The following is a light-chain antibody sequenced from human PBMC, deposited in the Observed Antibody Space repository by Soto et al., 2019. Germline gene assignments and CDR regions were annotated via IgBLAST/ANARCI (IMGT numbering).Light chain of an antibody. CDR2: SNN. CDR3: AAWDDSLSGYV. J-gene: IGLJ1*01. Sequence: QSVLTQPPSASGTPGQRVTISCSGSSSNIGGNAVNWYQQLPGTTPKLLIYSNNQRPSGVPDRFSGSKSGTSASLAISGRKSEDEADYYCAAWDDSLSGYVFGTGTKLTVL. CDR1: SSNIGGNA. V-gene: IGLV1-44*01.